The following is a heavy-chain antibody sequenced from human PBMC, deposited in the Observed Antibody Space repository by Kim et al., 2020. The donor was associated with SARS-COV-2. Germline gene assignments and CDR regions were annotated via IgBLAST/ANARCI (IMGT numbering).Heavy chain of an antibody. V-gene: IGHV7-4-1*02. CDR3: ASGNTGRIDY. Sequence: ASVKVSCKASGYTFPTYGLNWVRQAPGQGLEWMGWMNINTGNPTYAQGFAVRLVFSLDTSVSTAYLQNSSLQADDTAVYYCASGNTGRIDYWGQGTLVTVSS. J-gene: IGHJ4*02. D-gene: IGHD1-7*01. CDR1: GYTFPTYG. CDR2: MNINTGNP.